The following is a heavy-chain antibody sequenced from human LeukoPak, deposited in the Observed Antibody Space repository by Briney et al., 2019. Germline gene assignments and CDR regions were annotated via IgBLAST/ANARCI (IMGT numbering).Heavy chain of an antibody. J-gene: IGHJ4*02. D-gene: IGHD2-15*01. CDR1: GFTFSSYG. CDR2: ISSSGSTI. CDR3: AKGVVVVAATPYFDY. V-gene: IGHV3-48*03. Sequence: GGSLRLSCAASGFTFSSYGMNWVRQAPGKGLEWVSYISSSGSTIYYADSVKGRFTISRDNSKNTLYLQMNSLRAEDTAVYYCAKGVVVVAATPYFDYWGQGTLVTVSS.